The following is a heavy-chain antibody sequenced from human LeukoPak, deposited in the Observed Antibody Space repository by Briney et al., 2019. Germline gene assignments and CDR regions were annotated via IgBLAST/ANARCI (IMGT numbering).Heavy chain of an antibody. CDR2: IYPGDSDT. D-gene: IGHD3-3*01. J-gene: IGHJ6*03. CDR3: ARTRLDSRGGLYYYYYMDV. V-gene: IGHV5-51*01. CDR1: GYIFTSYW. Sequence: GESLQISCKGSGYIFTSYWIGWVRQVPGKGLEWMGIIYPGDSDTRYSPSFQGQVTISADKSISTAYLQWSSLRSEDTAVYYCARTRLDSRGGLYYYYYMDVWGKGTTVTISS.